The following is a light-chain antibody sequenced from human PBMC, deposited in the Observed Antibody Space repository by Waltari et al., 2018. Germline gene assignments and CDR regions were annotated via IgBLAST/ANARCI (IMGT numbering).Light chain of an antibody. Sequence: QSALTQPRSVSGSPGQSVTISCTGTSSDVGRFNYVSWHQQHPGKAPKLMIYEVNKRPSGVPDRFSGSKSGNTASLTISGLQAEDEADYYCCSYAGSYTLVFGGGTKLTVL. V-gene: IGLV2-11*01. CDR3: CSYAGSYTLV. CDR2: EVN. CDR1: SSDVGRFNY. J-gene: IGLJ3*02.